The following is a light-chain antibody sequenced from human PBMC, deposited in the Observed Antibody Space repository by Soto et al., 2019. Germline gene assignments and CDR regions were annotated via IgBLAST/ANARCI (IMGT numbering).Light chain of an antibody. CDR2: AAS. Sequence: DIQMTQSPSSLSASVGDRVTITCRASQSISYYLNWYQQKPGKAPKLLIYAASSLQSGVPSRFSGSGSGTDVTLTISSLQPEDFATYYCQQSYSTLPYTFGQGTKLEIK. J-gene: IGKJ2*01. V-gene: IGKV1-39*01. CDR1: QSISYY. CDR3: QQSYSTLPYT.